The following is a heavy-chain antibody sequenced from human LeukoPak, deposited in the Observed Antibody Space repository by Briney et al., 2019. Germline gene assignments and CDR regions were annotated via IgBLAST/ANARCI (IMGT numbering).Heavy chain of an antibody. V-gene: IGHV1-69*13. CDR3: ARDRIAARRLTRYYFDY. CDR1: GGTFSSYA. Sequence: SVKVSCKASGGTFSSYAISWVRQAPGQGLEWMGGIIPIFGTANYAQKFQGRVTITADESTSTAYMELSSLRSEDTAVYYCARDRIAARRLTRYYFDYWGQGTLVTVSS. J-gene: IGHJ4*02. D-gene: IGHD6-6*01. CDR2: IIPIFGTA.